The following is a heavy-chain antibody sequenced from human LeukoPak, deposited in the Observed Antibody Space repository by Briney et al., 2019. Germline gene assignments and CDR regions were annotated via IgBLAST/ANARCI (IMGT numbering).Heavy chain of an antibody. CDR1: GFTFSSYA. Sequence: GGSLRLSCAAPGFTFSSYAMSWVRQAPGKGLEWVSAISGSGGSTYYADSVKGRFTISRDNSKNTLYLQMNSLRAEDTAVYYCAKYYYDSSGYPRFDPWGQGTLVTVSS. J-gene: IGHJ5*02. CDR3: AKYYYDSSGYPRFDP. D-gene: IGHD3-22*01. V-gene: IGHV3-23*01. CDR2: ISGSGGST.